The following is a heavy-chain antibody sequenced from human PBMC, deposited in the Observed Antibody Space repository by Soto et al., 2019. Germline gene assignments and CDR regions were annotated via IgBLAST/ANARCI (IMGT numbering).Heavy chain of an antibody. J-gene: IGHJ4*02. CDR1: GFSLTTDRVG. V-gene: IGHV2-5*02. CDR3: AHAYGGRSLY. D-gene: IGHD1-26*01. Sequence: QITLKESGPTLVKPTQTLTLTCTFSGFSLTTDRVGVGWIRQPPGEALEWLAVIYWDDSKTYRPSLESRLTITTDTSKTQVALPITNMDSRDTATYYCAHAYGGRSLYWGQGTLVTVSS. CDR2: IYWDDSK.